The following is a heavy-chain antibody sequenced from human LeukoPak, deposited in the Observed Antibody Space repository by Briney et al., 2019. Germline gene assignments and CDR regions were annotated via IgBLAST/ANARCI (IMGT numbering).Heavy chain of an antibody. Sequence: SQTLSLTCTVSGGSISSGGYYWSWIRQHPGKGLEWIGYIYDSGSTYYNPSLKSRVTISVDTSKNQFSLKLSSVTAADTAVYYCATTMASYCSSTSCPFDYWGQGTLVTVSS. J-gene: IGHJ4*02. CDR3: ATTMASYCSSTSCPFDY. D-gene: IGHD2-2*01. CDR2: IYDSGST. CDR1: GGSISSGGYY. V-gene: IGHV4-31*03.